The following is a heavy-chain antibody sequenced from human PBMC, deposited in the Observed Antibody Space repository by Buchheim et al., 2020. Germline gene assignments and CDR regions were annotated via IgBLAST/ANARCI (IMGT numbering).Heavy chain of an antibody. Sequence: QVQLQESGPGLVKPSETLSLTCSVSSGSVTNGVHYWSWIRQPPGKGLEWIGHIYERGLTSYNSSLKRRVTMSLDASQNWFSLKLNSVTAADTALYFCARIFSGDYALDYWGQGIL. D-gene: IGHD1-26*01. CDR2: IYERGLT. CDR3: ARIFSGDYALDY. V-gene: IGHV4-61*08. J-gene: IGHJ4*02. CDR1: SGSVTNGVHY.